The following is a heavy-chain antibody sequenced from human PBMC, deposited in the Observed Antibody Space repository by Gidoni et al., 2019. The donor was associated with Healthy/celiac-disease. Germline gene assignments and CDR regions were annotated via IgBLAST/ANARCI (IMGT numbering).Heavy chain of an antibody. J-gene: IGHJ5*02. CDR3: AREVVLRFLEWSKGGFDP. D-gene: IGHD3-3*01. V-gene: IGHV1-3*01. CDR1: GYTFTSYA. Sequence: VQLVQSGAEVKKPGASVKVSCKASGYTFTSYAMHWVRQAPGQRLEWMGWNNAGNGNTKDSQKFQGRVTITRDTSASTAYMELSSLRSEDTAVYYCAREVVLRFLEWSKGGFDPWGQGTLVTVSS. CDR2: NNAGNGNT.